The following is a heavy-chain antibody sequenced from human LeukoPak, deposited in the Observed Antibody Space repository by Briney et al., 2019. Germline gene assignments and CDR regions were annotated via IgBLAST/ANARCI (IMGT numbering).Heavy chain of an antibody. V-gene: IGHV5-51*01. Sequence: GEPLKISCKGSGYNFTSYWIGWVRQMPGKGLEWMGIINPGDSDTRYSPSFQGQVTISADKSFTTAYLQWSSLKASDTAMYYCARGLDYSRPLFDCWGQGTLVTVSS. CDR1: GYNFTSYW. D-gene: IGHD6-13*01. CDR3: ARGLDYSRPLFDC. J-gene: IGHJ4*02. CDR2: INPGDSDT.